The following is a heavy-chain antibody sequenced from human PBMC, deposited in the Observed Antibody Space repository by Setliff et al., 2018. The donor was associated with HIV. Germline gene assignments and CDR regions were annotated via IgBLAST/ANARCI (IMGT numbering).Heavy chain of an antibody. V-gene: IGHV4-4*02. Sequence: KSSETLSLTCEVSGGSISSTKWWNWVRQPPGKGLEWIGEIYQSGTTNYNPSLKSRVTMSVDTSNNQFSLKLSSVTAADTAVYYCVRQGAVIGHSFDSWGPGALVTVSS. D-gene: IGHD2-21*01. CDR1: GGSISSTKW. J-gene: IGHJ4*02. CDR3: VRQGAVIGHSFDS. CDR2: IYQSGTT.